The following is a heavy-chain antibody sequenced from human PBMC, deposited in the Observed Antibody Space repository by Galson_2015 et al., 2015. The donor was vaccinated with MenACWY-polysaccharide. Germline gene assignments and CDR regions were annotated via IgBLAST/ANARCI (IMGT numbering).Heavy chain of an antibody. CDR2: INPSGGST. D-gene: IGHD3-10*01. CDR1: GYTFTGYY. J-gene: IGHJ6*02. CDR3: ARERWFGELLYYMDV. V-gene: IGHV1-46*01. Sequence: LVKVSCKASGYTFTGYYMHWVRQAPGQGLEWMGIINPSGGSTSYAQKFQGRVTMTRDTSTSTVYMELSSLRSEDTAVYYCARERWFGELLYYMDVWGQGTTVTVSS.